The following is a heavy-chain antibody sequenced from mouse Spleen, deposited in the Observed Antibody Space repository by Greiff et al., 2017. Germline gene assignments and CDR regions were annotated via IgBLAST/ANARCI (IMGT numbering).Heavy chain of an antibody. CDR1: GYSITSDYA. V-gene: IGHV3-2*02. J-gene: IGHJ2*01. CDR3: ARIPFHYYGSSYGFDY. CDR2: ISYSGST. Sequence: EVQLQQSGPGLVKPSQSLSLTCTVTGYSITSDYAWNWIRQFPGNKLEWMGYISYSGSTSYNPSLKSRISITRDTSKNQFFLQLNSVTTEDTATYYCARIPFHYYGSSYGFDYWGQGTTLTVSS. D-gene: IGHD1-1*01.